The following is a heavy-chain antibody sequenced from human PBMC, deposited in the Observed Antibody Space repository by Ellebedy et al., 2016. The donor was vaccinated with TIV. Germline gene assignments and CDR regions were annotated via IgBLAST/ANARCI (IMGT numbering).Heavy chain of an antibody. CDR2: ISSSSGTI. CDR3: ASRFLEWLS. V-gene: IGHV3-48*01. Sequence: GESLKISCVASGFSIINYDMHWIRQAPGKGLEWLSYISSSSGTIYYADSVKGRFTISRDNAKNSLYLQMNSLRVEDTAVYYCASRFLEWLSWGQGTLVTVSS. J-gene: IGHJ4*02. CDR1: GFSIINYD. D-gene: IGHD3-3*01.